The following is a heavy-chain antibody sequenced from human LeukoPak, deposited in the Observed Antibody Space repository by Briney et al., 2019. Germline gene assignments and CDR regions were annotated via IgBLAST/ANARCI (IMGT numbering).Heavy chain of an antibody. J-gene: IGHJ4*02. CDR1: GFTVSSNY. CDR2: IHSDGST. Sequence: PGGSLRLSCAASGFTVSSNYISWVRQAPGKGLEWVSVIHSDGSTYYADFVKDRFTISRDNSRNTLYLQMNSLRAEDTAVYYCARQLFISTSFYYIFDFWGQGTLVTVSS. V-gene: IGHV3-66*04. CDR3: ARQLFISTSFYYIFDF. D-gene: IGHD2/OR15-2a*01.